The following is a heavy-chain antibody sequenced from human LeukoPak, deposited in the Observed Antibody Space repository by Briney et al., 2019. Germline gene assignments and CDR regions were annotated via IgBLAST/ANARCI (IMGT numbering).Heavy chain of an antibody. J-gene: IGHJ4*02. Sequence: ETLSLTCAVYGGSFSGYYWSWVRQAPGKGLEWVSGMYSGGRTDYADSVKGRFTISRDNSKSTLYLQMSSLTAEDTAVYYCARENGRGVISPYYDLWGQGTLVTVSS. V-gene: IGHV3-66*01. D-gene: IGHD3-10*01. CDR3: ARENGRGVISPYYDL. CDR2: MYSGGRT. CDR1: GGSFSGYY.